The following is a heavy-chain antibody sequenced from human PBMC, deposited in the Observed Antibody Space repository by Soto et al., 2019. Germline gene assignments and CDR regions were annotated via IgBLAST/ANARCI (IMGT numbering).Heavy chain of an antibody. CDR3: ARGLKGVVIDNWFDP. CDR1: GYTFTSYD. D-gene: IGHD3-3*01. J-gene: IGHJ5*02. CDR2: MNPNSGNT. Sequence: ASVKVSCKASGYTFTSYDINWVRQATGRGLEWMGWMNPNSGNTGYAQKFQGRVTMTRNTSISTAYMELSSLRSEDTAVYYCARGLKGVVIDNWFDPWGQGTLVTVS. V-gene: IGHV1-8*01.